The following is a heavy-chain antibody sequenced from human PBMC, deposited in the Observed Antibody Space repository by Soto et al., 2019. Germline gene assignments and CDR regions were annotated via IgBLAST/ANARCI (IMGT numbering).Heavy chain of an antibody. Sequence: PGGSLRLSCAGSGFTVTNKDMSWVRQAPGKGLERVAVISYDGSNKYYADSVKGRFTISRDNSKNSLYLQMNSLRAEDTAVYYCARDYYRFNSGYGFSMDVWGQGTTVTVSS. CDR1: GFTVTNKD. CDR2: ISYDGSNK. D-gene: IGHD5-12*01. J-gene: IGHJ6*02. V-gene: IGHV3-30-3*01. CDR3: ARDYYRFNSGYGFSMDV.